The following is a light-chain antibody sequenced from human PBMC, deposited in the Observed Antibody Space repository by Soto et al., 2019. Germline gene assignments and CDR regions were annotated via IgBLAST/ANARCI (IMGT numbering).Light chain of an antibody. CDR2: GAP. Sequence: ELVMTQSPATISASTGDTATLTCRASQSSNSTLAWYQQKPGQAPKLLIYGAPGMETGVPARFSGSGSGTEFNLTISSLQHGDFAVCYCQQYKGWPCTFGQGTKVEIK. V-gene: IGKV3-15*01. J-gene: IGKJ1*01. CDR3: QQYKGWPCT. CDR1: QSSNST.